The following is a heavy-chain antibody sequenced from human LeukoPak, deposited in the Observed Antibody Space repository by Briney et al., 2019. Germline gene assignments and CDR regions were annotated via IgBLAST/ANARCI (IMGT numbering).Heavy chain of an antibody. J-gene: IGHJ4*02. CDR3: ARLRYSGYDRRPSYFDY. CDR2: IYTSGST. D-gene: IGHD5-12*01. V-gene: IGHV4-61*02. Sequence: SETLSLTCTVSGGSISSGSYYWSWIRQPAGKGLEWIGRIYTSGSTNYNPSLKSRVTISVDTSKNQFSLKLSSVTAADTAVYYCARLRYSGYDRRPSYFDYWGQGTLVTVSS. CDR1: GGSISSGSYY.